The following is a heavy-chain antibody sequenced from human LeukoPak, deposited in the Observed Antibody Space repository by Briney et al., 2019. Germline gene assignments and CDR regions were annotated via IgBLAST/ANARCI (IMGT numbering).Heavy chain of an antibody. D-gene: IGHD3-9*01. CDR1: GGSMSTYS. CDR3: ARGVSTGN. V-gene: IGHV4-59*01. J-gene: IGHJ4*02. Sequence: SETLSLTCIVSGGSMSTYSWNWIRQPPGKGLEWIGYIYDSGHTSYNPSLRSRVTISVDTSKSHFSLNLSSVTAADTAVYYCARGVSTGNWGQGTLVTVSS. CDR2: IYDSGHT.